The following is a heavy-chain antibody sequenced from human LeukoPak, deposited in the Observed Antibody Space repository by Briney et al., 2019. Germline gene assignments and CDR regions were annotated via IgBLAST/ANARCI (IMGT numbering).Heavy chain of an antibody. J-gene: IGHJ4*02. Sequence: SETLSLTCTVSGGSISSSSYYWGWIRQPPGKGLEWIGSIYYSGSTYYNPSLKSRVTISVDTSKNQFSLKLSSVTAADTAVYYCARDGPTLYGDYFDYWGQGTLVTVSS. CDR3: ARDGPTLYGDYFDY. CDR1: GGSISSSSYY. D-gene: IGHD4-17*01. V-gene: IGHV4-39*07. CDR2: IYYSGST.